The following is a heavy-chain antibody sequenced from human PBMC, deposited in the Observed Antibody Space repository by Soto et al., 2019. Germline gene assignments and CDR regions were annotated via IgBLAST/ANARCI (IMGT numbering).Heavy chain of an antibody. J-gene: IGHJ4*02. Sequence: EVQLLESGGGLVQPGGSLRLSCAASGFTFSSYAMRWVRQAPVKGLEWVSAISGSGGNTYYAVTVKGRFTISRDNSKDTLYLQMNSLRAEDTAVYYCARRGSGSYYDYWGQGTLVTVSS. D-gene: IGHD1-26*01. V-gene: IGHV3-23*01. CDR2: ISGSGGNT. CDR3: ARRGSGSYYDY. CDR1: GFTFSSYA.